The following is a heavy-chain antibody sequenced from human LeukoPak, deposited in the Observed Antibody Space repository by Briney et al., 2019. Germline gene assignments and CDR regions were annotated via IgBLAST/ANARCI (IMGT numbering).Heavy chain of an antibody. J-gene: IGHJ5*02. V-gene: IGHV3-30-3*01. CDR2: ILYDGSNS. D-gene: IGHD5-18*01. Sequence: PGGSLRLSCAASGFTFSIYSMHWVRQAPGKGLEWVTVILYDGSNSYYADSVKGRFTISRDNSKNTLYLQMNSLRAEDTAVYYCAKDEVYSYGVNWFDPWGQGTLVTVSS. CDR1: GFTFSIYS. CDR3: AKDEVYSYGVNWFDP.